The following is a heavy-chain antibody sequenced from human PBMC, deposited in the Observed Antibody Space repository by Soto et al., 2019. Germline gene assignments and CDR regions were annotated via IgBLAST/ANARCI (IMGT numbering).Heavy chain of an antibody. V-gene: IGHV3-23*01. CDR1: GFTFSSYA. CDR2: ISGSGGST. Sequence: HPGGSLRLSCAASGFTFSSYAMSWVRQAPGKGLEWVSAISGSGGSTYYADSVKGRFTISRDNSKNTLYLQMNSLRAEDTAVYYCAKDDAKSSSGWYYFDYWGQGTLVTVSS. D-gene: IGHD6-19*01. CDR3: AKDDAKSSSGWYYFDY. J-gene: IGHJ4*02.